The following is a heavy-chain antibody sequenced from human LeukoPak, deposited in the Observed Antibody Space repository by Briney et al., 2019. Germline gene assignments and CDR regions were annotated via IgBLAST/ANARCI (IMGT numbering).Heavy chain of an antibody. CDR1: GYTFTSYG. CDR2: ISAYNGNT. J-gene: IGHJ6*03. CDR3: ARAPISYYYDSSGYYYYYYYYMDV. V-gene: IGHV1-18*01. Sequence: ASVKVSCKASGYTFTSYGISWVRQAPGQGLEWMGWISAYNGNTNYAQKLQGRVTMTTDTSTSTAYMELRSLRSDDTAVYYCARAPISYYYDSSGYYYYYYYYMDVWGKGTTVTVSS. D-gene: IGHD3-22*01.